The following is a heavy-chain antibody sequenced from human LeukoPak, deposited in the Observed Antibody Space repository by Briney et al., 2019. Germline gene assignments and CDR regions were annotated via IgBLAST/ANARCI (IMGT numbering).Heavy chain of an antibody. CDR1: GGSISSGSYY. CDR2: IYISGST. D-gene: IGHD2-15*01. J-gene: IGHJ3*02. CDR3: ARSVISLGGSYGFDI. V-gene: IGHV4-61*02. Sequence: PSETLSLTCTVSGGSISSGSYYWSWIRQPAGKGLEWIGRIYISGSTNYNPSLKSRVTISVDTSKNQFSLKLSSVTASDIAMYYCARSVISLGGSYGFDIWGQGTMVTVSS.